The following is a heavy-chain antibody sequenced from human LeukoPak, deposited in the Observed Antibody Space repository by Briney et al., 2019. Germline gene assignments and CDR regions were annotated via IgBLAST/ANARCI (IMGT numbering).Heavy chain of an antibody. D-gene: IGHD3-3*01. V-gene: IGHV3-66*02. CDR1: GFTVSSNY. J-gene: IGHJ5*02. CDR3: ARVRASTTIFGVVRGNWFDP. CDR2: IYSGGST. Sequence: GGSLRLSCAASGFTVSSNYMSWVRQAPGKGLEWVSVIYSGGSTYYPASVKGRSTISRENPKNTLYLKMNSLRAEDTAVYYCARVRASTTIFGVVRGNWFDPWGQGTLVTVSS.